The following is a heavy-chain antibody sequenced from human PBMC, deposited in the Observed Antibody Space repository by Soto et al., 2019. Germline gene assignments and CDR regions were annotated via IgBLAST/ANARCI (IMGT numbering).Heavy chain of an antibody. J-gene: IGHJ6*02. CDR2: INPSGGST. D-gene: IGHD2-2*01. V-gene: IGHV1-46*01. CDR1: RYTFASYY. Sequence: ASVKASWKESRYTFASYYIQWVRQSPAQGLEWMGIINPSGGSTSYAQTFQGRVTMTRDTSTSTVYMELSSLRSEDTDVYYCARYCSSTSCYLYYGMDVWGQGTTVTVSS. CDR3: ARYCSSTSCYLYYGMDV.